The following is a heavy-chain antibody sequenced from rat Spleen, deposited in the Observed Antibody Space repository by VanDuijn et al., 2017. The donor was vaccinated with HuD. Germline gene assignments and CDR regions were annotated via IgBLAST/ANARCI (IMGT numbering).Heavy chain of an antibody. Sequence: EVQLVESGGGLVQPGGSLRLSCAASGFTFTNYYMAWVRQSPKKGLEWVATIIYDGSRTFYRDSVKGRFTISRDNVKGILYLQMNSLRSEDTATYYCARGGYYRYWGQGVMVTVSS. V-gene: IGHV5S10*01. CDR3: ARGGYYRY. CDR1: GFTFTNYY. D-gene: IGHD1-1*01. J-gene: IGHJ2*01. CDR2: IIYDGSRT.